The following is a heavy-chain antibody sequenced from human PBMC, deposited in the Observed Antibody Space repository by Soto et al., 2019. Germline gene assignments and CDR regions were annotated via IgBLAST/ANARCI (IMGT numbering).Heavy chain of an antibody. CDR3: ATGRTMVRGANPYFDY. CDR2: IIPIFGTA. CDR1: GGTFSSYA. D-gene: IGHD3-10*01. Sequence: SVKVSCKASGGTFSSYAISWVRQAHGQGLEWMGGIIPIFGTANYAQKFQGRVTITADESTSTAYMELSSLRSEDTAVYYCATGRTMVRGANPYFDYWGQGTLVTVSS. J-gene: IGHJ4*02. V-gene: IGHV1-69*13.